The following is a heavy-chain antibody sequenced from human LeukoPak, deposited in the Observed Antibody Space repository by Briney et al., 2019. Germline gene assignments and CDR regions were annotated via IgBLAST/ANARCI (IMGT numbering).Heavy chain of an antibody. J-gene: IGHJ4*02. Sequence: GGSLRLSCAASGFTFSKAWMSWVRQAPGKGLEWVSVIYSRGNTYYADSVKGRFTISRDNSKNTLYLQMNSLRAEDTAVYFCARGPTNGQAFDYWGQGTLVSVSS. CDR1: GFTFSKAW. CDR3: ARGPTNGQAFDY. CDR2: IYSRGNT. V-gene: IGHV3-53*01. D-gene: IGHD2-8*01.